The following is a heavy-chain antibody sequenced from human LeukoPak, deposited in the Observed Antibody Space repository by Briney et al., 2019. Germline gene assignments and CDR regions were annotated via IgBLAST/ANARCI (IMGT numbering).Heavy chain of an antibody. CDR1: GYTFTSYS. CDR3: ARAPLGYYDSSGFP. V-gene: IGHV1-8*01. J-gene: IGHJ5*02. CDR2: MNPNSGNT. D-gene: IGHD3-22*01. Sequence: GASVKVSCKASGYTFTSYSFSWVRQAPGQGLEWMGWMNPNSGNTGYAQKFQGRVTMTRNTSISTAYMELSSLRSEDTAVYYCARAPLGYYDSSGFPWGQGTLVTVSS.